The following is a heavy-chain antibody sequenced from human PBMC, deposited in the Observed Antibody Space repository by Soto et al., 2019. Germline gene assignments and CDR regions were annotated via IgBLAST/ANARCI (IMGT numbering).Heavy chain of an antibody. Sequence: QVQLQESGPGLVKPSQTLSLTCTVSGSSISSGGYYWSWIRQHPGKGVEWIGYIYYSGSTYYNPSPKSRVTISVDTCKNQFSLKLSYVTAADTAVYYCSREIRGVFDYWGQGTLVTVSS. D-gene: IGHD3-10*01. CDR3: SREIRGVFDY. CDR1: GSSISSGGYY. CDR2: IYYSGST. J-gene: IGHJ4*02. V-gene: IGHV4-31*03.